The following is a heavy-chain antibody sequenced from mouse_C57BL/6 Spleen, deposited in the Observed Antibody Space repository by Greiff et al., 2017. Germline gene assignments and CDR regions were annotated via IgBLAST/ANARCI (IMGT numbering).Heavy chain of an antibody. V-gene: IGHV14-1*01. CDR2: IDPEDGDT. CDR1: GFNIKDYY. D-gene: IGHD1-1*01. CDR3: TITTVVAYYCDY. J-gene: IGHJ2*01. Sequence: VQLQQSGAELVRPGASVKLSCTASGFNIKDYYMHWVKQRPEQGLEWIGRIDPEDGDTEYAPKFQGKATMTADTSSNTAYLQLSSLTSEDTAVYYCTITTVVAYYCDYWGQGTTLTVSS.